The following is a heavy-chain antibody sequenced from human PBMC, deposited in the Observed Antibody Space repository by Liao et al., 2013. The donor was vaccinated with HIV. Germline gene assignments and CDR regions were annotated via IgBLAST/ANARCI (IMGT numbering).Heavy chain of an antibody. CDR2: IYTSGST. CDR3: ARGWWEYYFDY. Sequence: QLQLQESGPGLVKPSETLSLTCTVSGGSISSGSYYWSWIRQPAGKGLEWIGRIYTSGSTNYNPSLKSRVTISIDTSKNQFSLKLGSVTAADTAVYYCARGWWEYYFDYWGQGMQVTVSS. J-gene: IGHJ4*02. CDR1: GGSISSGSYY. V-gene: IGHV4-61*02. D-gene: IGHD2-8*02.